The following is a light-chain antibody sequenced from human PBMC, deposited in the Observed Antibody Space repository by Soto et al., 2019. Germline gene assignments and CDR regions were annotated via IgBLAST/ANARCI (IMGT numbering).Light chain of an antibody. J-gene: IGLJ2*01. CDR1: SSNIGVNT. Sequence: QAVVTQPPSASGTPGQGVTISCSGRSSNIGVNTVNWYQQLPGTAPKLLIYSNNIRPSGVPDRFSGSKSGTSASLAISGLQSEDDADYHCASWDDSLNGVVFGGGTKLTVL. CDR2: SNN. CDR3: ASWDDSLNGVV. V-gene: IGLV1-44*01.